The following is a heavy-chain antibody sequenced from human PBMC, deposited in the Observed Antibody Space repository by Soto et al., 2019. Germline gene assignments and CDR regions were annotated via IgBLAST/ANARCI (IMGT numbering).Heavy chain of an antibody. CDR3: ARANMICGLGD. Sequence: SETLSLTCTVSGGFIRSNYCSRIRQPPGKGLEWIGNIYDSGNTKYNPSLKSRVIMSVDTSKNQFSLKLSSVTAADSAVYYCARANMICGLGDWGPGTMVTVSS. CDR1: GGFIRSNY. CDR2: IYDSGNT. D-gene: IGHD2-21*01. J-gene: IGHJ4*01. V-gene: IGHV4-59*01.